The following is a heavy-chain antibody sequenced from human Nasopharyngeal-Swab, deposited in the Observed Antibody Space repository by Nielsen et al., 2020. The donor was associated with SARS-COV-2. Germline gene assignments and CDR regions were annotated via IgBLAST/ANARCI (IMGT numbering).Heavy chain of an antibody. CDR1: GLTFSSYA. D-gene: IGHD2-15*01. V-gene: IGHV3-23*03. J-gene: IGHJ6*02. CDR3: AKDQGALYCSGGSCYSGPQSNYYYGMDV. Sequence: ESLKISCAASGLTFSSYAMSWVRQAPGKGLEWVSVIYSGGSSTYYADSVKGRFTISRDNSKNTLYLQMNSLRAEDTAVYYCAKDQGALYCSGGSCYSGPQSNYYYGMDVWGQGTTVTVSS. CDR2: IYSGGSST.